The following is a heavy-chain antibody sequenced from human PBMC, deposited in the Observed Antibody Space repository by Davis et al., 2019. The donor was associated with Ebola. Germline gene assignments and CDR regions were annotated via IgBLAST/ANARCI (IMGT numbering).Heavy chain of an antibody. V-gene: IGHV3-33*01. CDR2: IWYDGSNK. CDR1: GFTFSSYG. CDR3: ARDRVAVAGMY. D-gene: IGHD6-19*01. J-gene: IGHJ4*02. Sequence: GGSLRLSCAASGFTFSSYGMHWVRQAPGKGLEWVAVIWYDGSNKYYADSVKGRFTISRDNSKNTLYLQMNSLRAEDTAVYYCARDRVAVAGMYWGQGTLVTVSS.